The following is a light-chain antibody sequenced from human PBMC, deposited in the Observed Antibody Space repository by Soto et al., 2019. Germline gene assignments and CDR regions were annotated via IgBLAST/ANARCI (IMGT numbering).Light chain of an antibody. J-gene: IGKJ1*01. CDR2: AAT. CDR1: QSLTVY. Sequence: IQVTISPSSVSAYRKDRVSSTWRTSQSLTVYLNWYQQKPGKAPKLLIYAATSLQSGVPSRFSGSGSGTDFTLTISSLQAEDFATYYCQQSYTYPRTFGQGTKVDIK. V-gene: IGKV1-39*01. CDR3: QQSYTYPRT.